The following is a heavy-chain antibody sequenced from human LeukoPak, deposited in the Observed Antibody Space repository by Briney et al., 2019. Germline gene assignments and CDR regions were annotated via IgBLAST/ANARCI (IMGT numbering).Heavy chain of an antibody. V-gene: IGHV3-74*01. CDR2: GNTDGSST. CDR1: GFTFSSYW. Sequence: GGSLRLSCAASGFTFSSYWMHWVRQVPGKGLVWVSRGNTDGSSTSYADSVRGRFTISRDNAKNTLFLQMNSLRAEDTAVYYCARGSGIDYWGQGTLVTVSS. J-gene: IGHJ4*02. D-gene: IGHD1-26*01. CDR3: ARGSGIDY.